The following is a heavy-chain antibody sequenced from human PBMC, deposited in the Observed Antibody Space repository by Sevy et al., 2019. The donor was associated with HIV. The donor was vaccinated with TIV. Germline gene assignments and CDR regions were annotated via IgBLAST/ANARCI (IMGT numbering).Heavy chain of an antibody. V-gene: IGHV3-23*01. CDR2: ISGSGGST. Sequence: GGSVRLSCAASGFTFSSYAMSWVRQAPGKGLEWVSAISGSGGSTYYADSVKGRFTISRDNSKNTLYLQMNSLRAEDTAVYYCAKDGRITMIVVAYYMDVWGKGTTVTVSS. J-gene: IGHJ6*03. D-gene: IGHD3-22*01. CDR1: GFTFSSYA. CDR3: AKDGRITMIVVAYYMDV.